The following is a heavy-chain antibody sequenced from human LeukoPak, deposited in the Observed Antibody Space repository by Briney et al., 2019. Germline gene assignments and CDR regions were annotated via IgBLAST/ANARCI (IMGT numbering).Heavy chain of an antibody. CDR1: GGSISSGGYS. D-gene: IGHD3-3*01. CDR2: IYHSGST. J-gene: IGHJ5*02. Sequence: SPSETLSLTCAVSGGSISSGGYSWSWIGQPPGKGLEGIGYIYHSGSTYYNPSLKSRVTISVDRSKNQFSLKLSSVTAADTAVYYCARSSYDFWSGANWFDPWGQGTLVTVSS. CDR3: ARSSYDFWSGANWFDP. V-gene: IGHV4-30-2*01.